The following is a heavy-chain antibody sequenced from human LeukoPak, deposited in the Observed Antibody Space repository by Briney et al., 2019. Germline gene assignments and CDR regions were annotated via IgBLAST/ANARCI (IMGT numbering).Heavy chain of an antibody. J-gene: IGHJ4*02. V-gene: IGHV3-48*03. CDR3: XXXXRGIAVALDY. CDR2: ISTTGSSI. D-gene: IGHD6-19*01. CDR1: GFRFSSYN. Sequence: GGSLRLSCATSGFRFSSYNMNWVRQAPGKGLEWVSYISTTGSSIYYADSVKGRFTISRDNVKNLLYLQMNSLRAEDTAVYYCXXXXRGIAVALDYWGQGTLATVSS.